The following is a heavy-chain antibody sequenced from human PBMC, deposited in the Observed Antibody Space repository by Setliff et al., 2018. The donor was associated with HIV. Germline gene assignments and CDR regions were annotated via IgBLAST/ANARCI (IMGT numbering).Heavy chain of an antibody. Sequence: KTSETLSLTCSVSGDSISSGSYFWGWIRQTPGKGLEWIGNIYHTGFAYYNPSLKSRVTISLDTSKTHFFLNLTSVTDADTAVYFCTREGRGDPAMATTRIDYWGQGKLVTVSS. J-gene: IGHJ4*02. D-gene: IGHD1-1*01. CDR2: IYHTGFA. V-gene: IGHV4-39*02. CDR1: GDSISSGSYF. CDR3: TREGRGDPAMATTRIDY.